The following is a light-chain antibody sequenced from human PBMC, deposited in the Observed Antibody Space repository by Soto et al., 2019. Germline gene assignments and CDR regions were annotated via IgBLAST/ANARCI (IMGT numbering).Light chain of an antibody. CDR1: QGISSN. V-gene: IGKV3D-15*01. CDR3: QQYGSSLTWT. CDR2: AAS. J-gene: IGKJ1*01. Sequence: EIVMTQSPATLSVSPGERATLSCRASQGISSNLAWYQQKPGQAPRLLMYAASTRATGIPARFSGSGSGTEFTLTISSLQSEDFAVYYCQQYGSSLTWTFGQGTKVDIK.